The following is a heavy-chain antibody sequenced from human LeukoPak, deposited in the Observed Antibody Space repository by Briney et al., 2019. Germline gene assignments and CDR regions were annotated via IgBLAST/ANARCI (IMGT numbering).Heavy chain of an antibody. CDR1: GFTFSSYT. Sequence: GGSLRLSCAASGFTFSSYTMHWVRQAPGKGLEWVAVISYDGSNKYYADSVKGRFTISRDNSKNTLYLQMNSLRAEDTAVYYCAREGEELLRRWWFDPWGQGTLVTVSS. CDR3: AREGEELLRRWWFDP. CDR2: ISYDGSNK. J-gene: IGHJ5*02. D-gene: IGHD3-10*01. V-gene: IGHV3-30-3*01.